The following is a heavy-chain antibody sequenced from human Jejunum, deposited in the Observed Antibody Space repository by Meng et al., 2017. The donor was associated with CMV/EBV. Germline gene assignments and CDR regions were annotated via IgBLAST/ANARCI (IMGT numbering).Heavy chain of an antibody. D-gene: IGHD3-10*01. V-gene: IGHV3-30*12. Sequence: GLNFKRYGSYWVRHAPDRGLEYVEVISHDGSQTYYADSVRGRFTISRDDSKNSVYLQLNNLKDEDTGVYYCAAEYQLLNVPYLKSWGQGTQVTVSS. J-gene: IGHJ4*02. CDR1: GLNFKRYG. CDR2: ISHDGSQT. CDR3: AAEYQLLNVPYLKS.